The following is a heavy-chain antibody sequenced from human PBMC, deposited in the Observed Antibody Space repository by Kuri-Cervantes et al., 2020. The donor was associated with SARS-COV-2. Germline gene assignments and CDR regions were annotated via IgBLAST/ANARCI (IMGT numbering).Heavy chain of an antibody. CDR1: RFSFSSYA. V-gene: IGHV3-15*01. CDR2: IKSRTDGGTT. J-gene: IGHJ4*02. CDR3: TRSWHTYYFDY. D-gene: IGHD6-13*01. Sequence: GGSLRLSCAASRFSFSSYAMSWVRQAPGKGLEWVGRIKSRTDGGTTDYAAPVKGRFTISRDDSKNTLYLQMNSLKTEDTAVYYCTRSWHTYYFDYWGQGNLVTVSS.